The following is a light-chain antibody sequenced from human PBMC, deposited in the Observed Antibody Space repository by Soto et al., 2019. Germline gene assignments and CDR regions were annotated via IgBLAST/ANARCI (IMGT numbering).Light chain of an antibody. CDR3: QHYFNWPRT. V-gene: IGKV3-15*01. Sequence: EIVMTQSPATLSVSPGERATLSCRASQSVSSNLAWYQQKPGQAPRLLIYGASSRATGIPARFSGSGSGTDFTLTISGLQPEDFAVYYCQHYFNWPRTFGQGTKVEIK. CDR1: QSVSSN. J-gene: IGKJ1*01. CDR2: GAS.